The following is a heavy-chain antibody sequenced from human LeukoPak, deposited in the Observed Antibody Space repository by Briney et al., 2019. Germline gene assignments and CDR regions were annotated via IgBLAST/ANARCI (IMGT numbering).Heavy chain of an antibody. CDR3: ASSSSVDYFDY. J-gene: IGHJ4*02. CDR1: GGSISSYY. CDR2: IYYSGST. D-gene: IGHD6-6*01. Sequence: SETLSLTWTVSGGSISSYYWSWIRQPPGNGLEWIGYIYYSGSTHYNPSLKSRVTISVDTSKNQFSLKLSSVTAADTAVYYCASSSSVDYFDYWGQGTLVTVSS. V-gene: IGHV4-59*01.